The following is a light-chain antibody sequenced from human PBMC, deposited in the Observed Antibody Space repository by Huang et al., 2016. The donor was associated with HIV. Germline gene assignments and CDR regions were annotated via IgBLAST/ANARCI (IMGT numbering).Light chain of an antibody. CDR2: GGS. J-gene: IGKJ2*01. Sequence: DIQMTQSPSSLSASIGVRVTISCRASQTITNYLNWYQQKPGDAPKLLIYGGSSLQGGVPIRFSGSGSGTDFTLTINSLQPEDFATDYCQQSYSTPQTFGQGTKLEIK. CDR3: QQSYSTPQT. V-gene: IGKV1-39*01. CDR1: QTITNY.